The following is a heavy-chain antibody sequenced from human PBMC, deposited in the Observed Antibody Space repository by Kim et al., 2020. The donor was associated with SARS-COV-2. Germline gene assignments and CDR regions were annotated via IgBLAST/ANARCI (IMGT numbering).Heavy chain of an antibody. Sequence: TPSLKSRVTMSVDTSKNQLSLKVNSVTAADTAVYYCARDHSGYDAFFDYWGQGTLVTVSS. V-gene: IGHV4-4*07. J-gene: IGHJ4*02. D-gene: IGHD5-12*01. CDR3: ARDHSGYDAFFDY.